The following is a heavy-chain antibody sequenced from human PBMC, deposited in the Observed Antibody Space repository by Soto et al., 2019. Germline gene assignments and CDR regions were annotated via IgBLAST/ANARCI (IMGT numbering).Heavy chain of an antibody. J-gene: IGHJ4*02. CDR2: ISTGSGDA. CDR3: ARDGFSTVSGVTKHFFDY. V-gene: IGHV1-3*04. Sequence: ASVKVSCKASGYTFTHVNMHWVRQAPGQGLEWMGWISTGSGDAKYSKKFQGRVTIVRDTSATTTYMELTGLTYEDTAVYYCARDGFSTVSGVTKHFFDYWGQGTLVTVSS. CDR1: GYTFTHVN. D-gene: IGHD3-3*01.